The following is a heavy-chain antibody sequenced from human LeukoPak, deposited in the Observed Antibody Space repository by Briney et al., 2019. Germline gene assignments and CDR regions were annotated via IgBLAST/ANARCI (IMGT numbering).Heavy chain of an antibody. CDR2: ISSGGRIK. D-gene: IGHD6-19*01. V-gene: IGHV3-48*03. CDR3: ARDEPGIAVDVRVY. J-gene: IGHJ4*02. CDR1: GLTFSSYE. Sequence: QPGGSLRLSCAASGLTFSSYEMNWVRQAPGKGVEWVSYISSGGRIKYYADSVKGRFTISRDNAKNSLYLQMNSLRAEDTAVYYCARDEPGIAVDVRVYWGQGTLVTVSS.